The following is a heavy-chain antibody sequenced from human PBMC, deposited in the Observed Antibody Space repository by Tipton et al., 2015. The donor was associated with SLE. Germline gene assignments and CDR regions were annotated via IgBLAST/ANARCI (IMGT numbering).Heavy chain of an antibody. J-gene: IGHJ2*01. CDR3: AKDASRRENWYFDL. D-gene: IGHD1-26*01. Sequence: SLRLSCAASGFTFSSYGMHWVRQAPGKGLEWEAVIWYDGSNKYYADSVKGRFTISRDNSKNTLYLQMNSLRAEDTAVYYCAKDASRRENWYFDLWGRGTLVTVSS. CDR1: GFTFSSYG. V-gene: IGHV3-30*18. CDR2: IWYDGSNK.